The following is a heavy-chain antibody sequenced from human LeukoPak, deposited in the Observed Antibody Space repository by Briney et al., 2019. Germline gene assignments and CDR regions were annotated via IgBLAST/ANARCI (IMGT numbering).Heavy chain of an antibody. J-gene: IGHJ3*02. V-gene: IGHV4-38-2*01. D-gene: IGHD1-7*01. Sequence: SESLSLTCAVSSYSIGSGYYWGWIRQPPGKGPEWIASMYHSGSTYYNPSLKDRVTISVDTSQNHFSLNLSSVTAADTAVYYCARSWNYGRAAEAFDIWGQGTMVTVSS. CDR1: SYSIGSGYY. CDR2: MYHSGST. CDR3: ARSWNYGRAAEAFDI.